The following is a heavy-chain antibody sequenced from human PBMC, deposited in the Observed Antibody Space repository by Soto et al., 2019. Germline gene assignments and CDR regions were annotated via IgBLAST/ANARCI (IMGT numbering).Heavy chain of an antibody. J-gene: IGHJ4*02. CDR1: GFSFSSDG. CDR3: AKEFRFGAVGTAGFDY. V-gene: IGHV3-23*01. Sequence: WRPRRRSGAAAGFSFSSDGRHRGRQAPGKGLEWVSVIRGSGGTASYAASVKGRFTISRHNSKKTVSLQMTSLRAEATAVSYCAKEFRFGAVGTAGFDYWGKGTLVTVS. D-gene: IGHD6-13*01. CDR2: IRGSGGTA.